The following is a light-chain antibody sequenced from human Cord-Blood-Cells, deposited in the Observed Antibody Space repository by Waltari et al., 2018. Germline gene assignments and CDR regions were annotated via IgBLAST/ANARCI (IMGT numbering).Light chain of an antibody. Sequence: QSALTQPRSVSGSPGQPVTIPCTGTSSDVGGFNYVSWYQQHQGKAPKLMIYDVSKRPSGVPDRFSGSKSGNTASLTISGLQAEDEADYYCCSYAGSYTYVFGTGTKVTVL. CDR3: CSYAGSYTYV. J-gene: IGLJ1*01. V-gene: IGLV2-11*01. CDR1: SSDVGGFNY. CDR2: DVS.